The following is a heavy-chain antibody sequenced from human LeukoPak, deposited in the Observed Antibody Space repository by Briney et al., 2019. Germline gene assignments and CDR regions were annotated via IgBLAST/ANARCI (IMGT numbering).Heavy chain of an antibody. CDR1: GFTFSSYA. CDR2: ISGSGGST. CDR3: AKRTPMVRGVHDAFDI. Sequence: PGGSLRLSCAASGFTFSSYAMSWVRQAPGKGLEWVSAISGSGGSTYYAGSVKGRFTISRDNSKNTLYLQMNTLRAEDTAVYYCAKRTPMVRGVHDAFDIWGQGTMVTVSS. V-gene: IGHV3-23*01. J-gene: IGHJ3*02. D-gene: IGHD3-10*01.